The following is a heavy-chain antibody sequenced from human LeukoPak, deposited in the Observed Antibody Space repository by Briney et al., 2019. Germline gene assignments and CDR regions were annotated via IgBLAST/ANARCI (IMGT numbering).Heavy chain of an antibody. V-gene: IGHV3-30*02. CDR2: IRQDETDK. Sequence: GGSLRLSCGASGFTFSKNGMHWVRQAPGKGLERVAYIRQDETDKYYADSVKGRFTISRDIRKNMLYLQMNSLRVEDTAVYYCAKDFQWGLDYWGQGTPVTVSP. CDR1: GFTFSKNG. J-gene: IGHJ4*02. D-gene: IGHD1-26*01. CDR3: AKDFQWGLDY.